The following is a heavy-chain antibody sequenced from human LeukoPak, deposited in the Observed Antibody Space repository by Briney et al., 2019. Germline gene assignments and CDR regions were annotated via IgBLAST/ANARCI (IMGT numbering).Heavy chain of an antibody. CDR1: GFTFDDYA. CDR3: AKRYGDYGWYFDL. Sequence: PGRSLRLSCAASGFTFDDYAMHWVRQAPGKGLEWVSGISWNSGSIGYADSVKGRLTISRDNAKNSLYLQMNSLRAEDTALYYCAKRYGDYGWYFDLWGRGTLVTVSS. V-gene: IGHV3-9*01. J-gene: IGHJ2*01. D-gene: IGHD4-17*01. CDR2: ISWNSGSI.